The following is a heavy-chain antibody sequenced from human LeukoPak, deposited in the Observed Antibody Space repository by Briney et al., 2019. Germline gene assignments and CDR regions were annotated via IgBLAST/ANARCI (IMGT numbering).Heavy chain of an antibody. Sequence: GGSLRLSCAASGFTFSSYAMHWVRQAPGKGLEWVAVISYDGSNKYYADSVKGRFTISRDNSKNTLYLQMNSLRAEDTAVYYCARDQDGATFQIDYWGQGTLSPSPQ. CDR3: ARDQDGATFQIDY. J-gene: IGHJ4*02. CDR2: ISYDGSNK. V-gene: IGHV3-30*04. CDR1: GFTFSSYA. D-gene: IGHD3-16*01.